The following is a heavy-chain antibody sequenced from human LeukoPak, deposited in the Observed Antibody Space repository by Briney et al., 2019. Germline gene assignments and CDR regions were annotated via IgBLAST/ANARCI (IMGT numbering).Heavy chain of an antibody. Sequence: GGSLRLSCAASGFCFSAYWMSWVRQAPGKGLEWVDNIKVDGTEKYYVDSVKGRFTISRDNAKNSLSLQMSGLRAEDTAVYFCASDWDYWGQGTLVTVSS. CDR3: ASDWDY. J-gene: IGHJ4*02. CDR1: GFCFSAYW. V-gene: IGHV3-7*05. CDR2: IKVDGTEK.